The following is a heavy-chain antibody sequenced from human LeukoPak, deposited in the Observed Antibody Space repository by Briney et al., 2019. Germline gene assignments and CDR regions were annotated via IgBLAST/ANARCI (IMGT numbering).Heavy chain of an antibody. CDR3: ARARSGITIFGEPSYGMDV. V-gene: IGHV4-31*03. CDR2: IYYSGST. D-gene: IGHD3-3*01. CDR1: GGSISSGGYY. Sequence: SETLSLTCTVSGGSISSGGYYWSWIRQHPGRGLEWIGYIYYSGSTYYNPSLKSRVTISVDTSKNQFSLKLSSVTAADTAVYYCARARSGITIFGEPSYGMDVWGQGTTVTVSS. J-gene: IGHJ6*02.